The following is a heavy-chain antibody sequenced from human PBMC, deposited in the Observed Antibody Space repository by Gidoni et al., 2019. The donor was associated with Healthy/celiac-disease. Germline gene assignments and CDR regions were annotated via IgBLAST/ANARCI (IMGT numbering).Heavy chain of an antibody. J-gene: IGHJ4*02. CDR1: GFTFRSYS. CDR3: ARDFSSYSSSWYFDY. Sequence: EVQLVESGGGLVQPGGSLRLSCAASGFTFRSYSMNWVRQAPGKGLEWVSYISSSSSTIYYADSVKGRFTISRDNAKNSLYLQMNSLRDEDTAVYYCARDFSSYSSSWYFDYWGQGTLVTVSS. V-gene: IGHV3-48*02. CDR2: ISSSSSTI. D-gene: IGHD6-13*01.